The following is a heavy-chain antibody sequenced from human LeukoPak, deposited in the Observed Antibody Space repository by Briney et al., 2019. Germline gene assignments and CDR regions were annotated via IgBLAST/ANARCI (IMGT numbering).Heavy chain of an antibody. CDR3: ATYGSGSYRFDP. CDR1: GGSISSGNYY. V-gene: IGHV4-31*03. J-gene: IGHJ5*02. Sequence: SETLSLTCTVSGGSISSGNYYWSWIRQHPGKGLERIGYIHHSGSTYYNPSLKSRVIISVDTSKNQFSLKLNSVTAADTAVYYCATYGSGSYRFDPWGQGTLVTVSS. D-gene: IGHD3-10*01. CDR2: IHHSGST.